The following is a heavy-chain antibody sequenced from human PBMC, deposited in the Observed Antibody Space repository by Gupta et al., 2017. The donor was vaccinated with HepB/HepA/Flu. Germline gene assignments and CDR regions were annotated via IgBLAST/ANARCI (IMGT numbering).Heavy chain of an antibody. D-gene: IGHD1-14*01. J-gene: IGHJ3*01. Sequence: EEKLLESGGGLVQPGGSLRLSCEASGFSFGNYAMNWVRQAPGKGLEWISLVAGGGGKKFHADSVQGRFSISRDNSKNTIYLYMTSLRAEDTALYYCAKCSTSYGNDALDVWGRGTMVTVSS. CDR3: AKCSTSYGNDALDV. V-gene: IGHV3-23*01. CDR2: VAGGGGKK. CDR1: GFSFGNYA.